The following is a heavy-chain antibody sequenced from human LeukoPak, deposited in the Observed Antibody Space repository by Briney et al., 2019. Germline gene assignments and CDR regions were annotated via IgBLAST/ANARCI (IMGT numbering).Heavy chain of an antibody. Sequence: PGGSLRLSCAASGFTVSSNYMSWVRQAPGKGVEWVSVIYSGGTTYYADSVKGRFTISRDNSKNTLYLQMNSLRAEDTAVYYCATELYSGSYLGIDYWGQGTLVTVSS. V-gene: IGHV3-53*01. CDR1: GFTVSSNY. CDR3: ATELYSGSYLGIDY. CDR2: IYSGGTT. J-gene: IGHJ4*02. D-gene: IGHD1-26*01.